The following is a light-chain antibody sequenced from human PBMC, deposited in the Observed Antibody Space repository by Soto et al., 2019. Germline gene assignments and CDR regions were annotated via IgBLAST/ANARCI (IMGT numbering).Light chain of an antibody. V-gene: IGKV3-15*01. CDR1: QSVVRN. CDR2: DAS. CDR3: QHFYNWPLT. J-gene: IGKJ4*01. Sequence: EIVMTQSPATLSVSPGERVTLSCRASQSVVRNLAWYQQKPGQAPRLLIYDASIRATGIPDRYSGSGSGTQFTLTINGLQSEDFATYHCQHFYNWPLTFGGGTKVE.